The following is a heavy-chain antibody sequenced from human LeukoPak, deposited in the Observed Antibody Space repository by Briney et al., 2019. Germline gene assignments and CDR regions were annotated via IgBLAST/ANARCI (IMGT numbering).Heavy chain of an antibody. CDR2: ISGSSGST. D-gene: IGHD2-2*01. CDR3: ANTAFQLLDAFDI. CDR1: GFTFSSYA. V-gene: IGHV3-23*01. J-gene: IGHJ3*02. Sequence: GGSLRLSCAASGFTFSSYAMSWVRQAPGKGLEWVSVISGSSGSTYYADSVKGRFTISRDNSKNTLYLQMNSLRAEDTAVYYCANTAFQLLDAFDIWGQGTMVTVSS.